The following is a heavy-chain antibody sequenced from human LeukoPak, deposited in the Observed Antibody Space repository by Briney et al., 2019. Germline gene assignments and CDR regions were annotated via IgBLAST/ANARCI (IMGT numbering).Heavy chain of an antibody. Sequence: GGSLRLSCAASGFTFSSYEMNWVRQAPGKGLEWVSYISSSGSTIYYADSVKGRFTISRDNAKNSLYLQMNSLRAEDTAVYYCASQYGSGSYEDYFDYWGQGTLVTASS. CDR2: ISSSGSTI. CDR1: GFTFSSYE. CDR3: ASQYGSGSYEDYFDY. D-gene: IGHD3-10*01. V-gene: IGHV3-48*03. J-gene: IGHJ4*02.